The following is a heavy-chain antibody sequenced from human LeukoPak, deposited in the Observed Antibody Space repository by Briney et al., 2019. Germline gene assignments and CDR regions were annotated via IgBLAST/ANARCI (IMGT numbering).Heavy chain of an antibody. Sequence: PGGSLRLSCAASGFIFDIYTMNWVRPAPGKGLGWVSYISNTGNALNYADSVKGRFTISRDNAKNSLYLQMNSLRAEDTAVYYCARPAPGSYSTFDYWGPGTLVTVSS. J-gene: IGHJ4*02. CDR3: ARPAPGSYSTFDY. CDR1: GFIFDIYT. D-gene: IGHD6-13*01. V-gene: IGHV3-48*01. CDR2: ISNTGNAL.